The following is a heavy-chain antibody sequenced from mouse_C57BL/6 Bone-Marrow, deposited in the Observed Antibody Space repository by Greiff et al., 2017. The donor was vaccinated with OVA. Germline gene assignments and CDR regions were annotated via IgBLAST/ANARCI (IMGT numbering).Heavy chain of an antibody. CDR3: VRQGYDGFLYYFDY. J-gene: IGHJ2*01. V-gene: IGHV10-1*01. CDR1: GFSFNTYA. CDR2: IRSKSNNYAT. Sequence: EVKVVDSGGGLVQPKGSLKLSCAASGFSFNTYAMNWVRQAPGKGLEWVARIRSKSNNYATYYADSVKDRFTISRDDSESMLYLQMNNLKTEDTAMYYCVRQGYDGFLYYFDYWGQGTTLTVSS. D-gene: IGHD2-3*01.